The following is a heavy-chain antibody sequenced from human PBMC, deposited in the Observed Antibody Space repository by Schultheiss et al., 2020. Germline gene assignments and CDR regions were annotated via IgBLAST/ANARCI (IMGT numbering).Heavy chain of an antibody. V-gene: IGHV3-15*01. D-gene: IGHD4-23*01. J-gene: IGHJ3*02. CDR2: IKSETDGATT. CDR3: TTVAVVTRDDAFDI. CDR1: GFTFTNYP. Sequence: GGSLRLSCAASGFTFTNYPMNWVRQAPGKGLEWVCRIKSETDGATTDYAAPVKGRFTISRDDSKNTLYLQMNSLKTEDTAVYYCTTVAVVTRDDAFDIWGQGTMVNVSS.